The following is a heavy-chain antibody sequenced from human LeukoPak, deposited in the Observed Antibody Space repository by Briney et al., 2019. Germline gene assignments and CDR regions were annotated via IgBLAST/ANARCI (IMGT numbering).Heavy chain of an antibody. V-gene: IGHV3-30-3*01. CDR1: GFTFSSKA. D-gene: IGHD4-17*01. CDR3: VRSVTTLSDFHN. CDR2: ISHDGSDK. Sequence: GGSLRLSCAVSGFTFSSKAMHWVRQAPGKGLEWAAVISHDGSDKHYADSVKGRFTICRDNSRKTLYLQMNSLRAEDTAVYYCVRSVTTLSDFHNWGQGTLVTVSS. J-gene: IGHJ4*02.